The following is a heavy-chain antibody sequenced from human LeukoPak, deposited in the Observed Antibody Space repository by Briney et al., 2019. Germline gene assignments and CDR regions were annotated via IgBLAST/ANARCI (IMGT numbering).Heavy chain of an antibody. CDR1: GYSFTSYW. V-gene: IGHV5-51*01. Sequence: GESLKISCKGSGYSFTSYWSGWVRQMPGKGLEWMGIIYPGDSDTRYSPSCQGQVTISADKSSSTAYMQWSSLKASDTAMYYCARRQLGYCSGGSCRNIDAFDIWGQGTMVTVSS. D-gene: IGHD2-15*01. J-gene: IGHJ3*02. CDR2: IYPGDSDT. CDR3: ARRQLGYCSGGSCRNIDAFDI.